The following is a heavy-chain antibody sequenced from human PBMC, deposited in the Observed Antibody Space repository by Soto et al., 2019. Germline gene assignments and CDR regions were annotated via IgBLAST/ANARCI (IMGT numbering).Heavy chain of an antibody. CDR1: GGTFSSYA. CDR2: IIPIFGTA. D-gene: IGHD6-19*01. J-gene: IGHJ6*02. CDR3: ARDGGSGRYGYYYYGMDV. Sequence: GASVKVSCKASGGTFSSYAISWVRQAPGQGLEWMGGIIPIFGTANYAQKFQGRVTITADKSTSTAYMELSSLRSEDTAVYYCARDGGSGRYGYYYYGMDVWGQGTTVTVSS. V-gene: IGHV1-69*06.